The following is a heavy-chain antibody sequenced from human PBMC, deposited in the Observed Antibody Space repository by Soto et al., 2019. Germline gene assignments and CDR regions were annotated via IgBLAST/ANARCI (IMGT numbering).Heavy chain of an antibody. CDR3: ARGGRDTAMVLPRWEY. Sequence: QVQLQESGPGLVKPSQTLSLTCTVSGGSISSGGYYWSWIRQHPGKGLEWIGYIYYSGSTYYNPSLKSRVTISXXTXKXXFSPKLSSVTAADTAVYYCARGGRDTAMVLPRWEYWGQGTLVTVSS. V-gene: IGHV4-31*03. J-gene: IGHJ4*02. CDR2: IYYSGST. CDR1: GGSISSGGYY. D-gene: IGHD5-18*01.